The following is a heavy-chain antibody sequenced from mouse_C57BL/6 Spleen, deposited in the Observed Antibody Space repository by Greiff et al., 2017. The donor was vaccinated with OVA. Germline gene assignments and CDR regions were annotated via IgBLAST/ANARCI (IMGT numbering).Heavy chain of an antibody. CDR3: AREGNGYEFAY. CDR2: INPYNGGT. Sequence: EVQLQQSGPVLVKPGASVKMSCKASGYTFTDYYMNWVKQSHGKSLEWIGVINPYNGGTSYNQKFKGKATLTVDKSSSTAYMELNSLTSEDSAVYYCAREGNGYEFAYWGQGTTLTVSS. CDR1: GYTFTDYY. J-gene: IGHJ2*01. V-gene: IGHV1-19*01. D-gene: IGHD2-2*01.